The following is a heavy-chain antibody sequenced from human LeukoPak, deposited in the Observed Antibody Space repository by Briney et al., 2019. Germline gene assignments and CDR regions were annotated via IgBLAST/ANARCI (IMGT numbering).Heavy chain of an antibody. CDR2: IYYSGST. Sequence: SETLSLTCTVSGGSISSGSYYWGWIRQPPGKGLEWIGSIYYSGSTYYNPSLKSRVTISVDTSKNQFSLKLSSVTAADTAVYYCARHRSAGITFDHWGQGTLVTVSS. D-gene: IGHD1-14*01. V-gene: IGHV4-39*01. CDR3: ARHRSAGITFDH. J-gene: IGHJ4*02. CDR1: GGSISSGSYY.